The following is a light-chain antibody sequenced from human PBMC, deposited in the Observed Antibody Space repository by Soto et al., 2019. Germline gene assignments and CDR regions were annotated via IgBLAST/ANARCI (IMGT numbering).Light chain of an antibody. Sequence: EIVMAQSPATLSVSPGETAILSCRASQNIGSNLAWYQQKPGQAPRLLIYAASTRATGIPARFSGSGSGTEFTLTISSLQSEDFAVYYCQQYNNWSFGQGTRLEIK. V-gene: IGKV3-15*01. CDR2: AAS. CDR3: QQYNNWS. J-gene: IGKJ5*01. CDR1: QNIGSN.